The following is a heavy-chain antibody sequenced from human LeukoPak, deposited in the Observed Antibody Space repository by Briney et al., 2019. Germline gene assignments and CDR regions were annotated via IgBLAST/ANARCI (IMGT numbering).Heavy chain of an antibody. J-gene: IGHJ5*02. Sequence: SETLSLTCNVSGGSISSNTYFWGWIRRPPGKGLEWIGSIRYSGSTYYNPSLKSRVTISVDTSKNQFSLNLSSLTAADTAVYYCATSDTVSTYNWFDPWGQGTLATAS. V-gene: IGHV4-39*01. D-gene: IGHD5/OR15-5a*01. CDR2: IRYSGST. CDR1: GGSISSNTYF. CDR3: ATSDTVSTYNWFDP.